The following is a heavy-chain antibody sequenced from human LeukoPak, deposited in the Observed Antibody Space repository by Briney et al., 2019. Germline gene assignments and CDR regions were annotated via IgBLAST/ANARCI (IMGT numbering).Heavy chain of an antibody. J-gene: IGHJ4*02. CDR3: ARGVEPLAANTLAY. V-gene: IGHV3-53*01. Sequence: GGSLRLSCAASGFTVITNDMTWVRQAPGKGLEWVSVLYSDVNTKYADSVQGRFTISRDNSKNTLYLEMNSLSPDDTAVYYCARGVEPLAANTLAYWGQGTLVTASS. CDR1: GFTVITND. D-gene: IGHD1-14*01. CDR2: LYSDVNT.